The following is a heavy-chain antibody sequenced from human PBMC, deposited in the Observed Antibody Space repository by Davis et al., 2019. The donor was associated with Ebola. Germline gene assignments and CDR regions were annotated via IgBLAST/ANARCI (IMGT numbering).Heavy chain of an antibody. CDR2: ISYDGSNK. J-gene: IGHJ6*03. CDR3: ARGRRGYSRGPYYFNYYMDV. V-gene: IGHV3-30*03. Sequence: GESLKISCAASGFTFSSYGMHWVRQAPGKGLEWVAVISYDGSNKYYADSVKGRFTISRDNAKNSLYLQMNSLRAEDTAVYYCARGRRGYSRGPYYFNYYMDVWGKGTTVTVSS. CDR1: GFTFSSYG. D-gene: IGHD5-18*01.